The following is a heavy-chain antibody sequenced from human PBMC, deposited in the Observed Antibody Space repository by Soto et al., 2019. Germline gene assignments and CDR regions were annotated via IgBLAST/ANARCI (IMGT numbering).Heavy chain of an antibody. CDR3: ARAVIVADGTSGFDS. CDR2: IYYSGSA. V-gene: IGHV4-30-4*01. J-gene: IGHJ4*02. Sequence: QVQLQESGPGLVKSSQTLSLTCTVSGGSIRNSYSYWSWIRQPPGKGLEWIGYIYYSGSAYYNPSLKSRLTISIDTSKNQFSLNLKSLTAADTAVYYCARAVIVADGTSGFDSWGQGTLVTVSA. D-gene: IGHD6-13*01. CDR1: GGSIRNSYSY.